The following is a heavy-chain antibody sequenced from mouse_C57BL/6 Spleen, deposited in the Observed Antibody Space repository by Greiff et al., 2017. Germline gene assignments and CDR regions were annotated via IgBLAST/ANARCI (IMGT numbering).Heavy chain of an antibody. J-gene: IGHJ4*01. CDR1: GYTFTSYW. D-gene: IGHD1-1*01. Sequence: EVQLQQSGTVLARPGASVKMSCKTSGYTFTSYWMPWVKQRPGQGLEWIGAIYPGNSDTSYNQKFKGKAKLTAVTSASTAYMELSSLTNEDSAVYYSTSTTIDAMDYWGQGTSVTVSS. CDR2: IYPGNSDT. V-gene: IGHV1-5*01. CDR3: TSTTIDAMDY.